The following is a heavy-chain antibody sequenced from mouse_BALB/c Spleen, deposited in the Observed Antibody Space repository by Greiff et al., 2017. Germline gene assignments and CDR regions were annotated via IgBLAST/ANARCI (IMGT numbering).Heavy chain of an antibody. J-gene: IGHJ3*01. CDR2: ISYSGST. CDR1: GYSITSDYA. Sequence: VQLKESGPGLVKPSQSLSLTCTVTGYSITSDYAWNWIRQFPGNKLEWMGYISYSGSTSYNPSLKSRIAITRDTSKNQFFLQLNSVTTEDTATYFCAIRGTLYYGSSYGFADWGQGTLVTVSA. D-gene: IGHD1-1*01. V-gene: IGHV3-2*02. CDR3: AIRGTLYYGSSYGFAD.